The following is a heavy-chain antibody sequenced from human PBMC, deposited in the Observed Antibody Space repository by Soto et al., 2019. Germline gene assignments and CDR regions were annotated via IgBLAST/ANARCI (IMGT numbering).Heavy chain of an antibody. CDR2: IYYSGST. V-gene: IGHV4-59*01. D-gene: IGHD6-19*01. CDR1: GGSISSYY. Sequence: SETLSLTCTVSGGSISSYYWSWIRQPPGKGLEWIGYIYYSGSTNYNPSLKSRVTISVDTSKNQFSLKLSSVTAADTAVYYCARGISSSGWEIVVYYFDYWGQGTLVTVSS. CDR3: ARGISSSGWEIVVYYFDY. J-gene: IGHJ4*02.